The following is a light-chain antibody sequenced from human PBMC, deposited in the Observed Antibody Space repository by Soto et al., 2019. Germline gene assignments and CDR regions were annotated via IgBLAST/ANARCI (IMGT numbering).Light chain of an antibody. J-gene: IGKJ4*01. CDR1: QGISSY. Sequence: DIQLTQSPSFLSASVGDRVTITCRASQGISSYLAWYQQKPGKAPKLLIYAASTLQSGVPSRFSGSGSGTEFSLTISSLQTADFATYYWQQFNSYPLTFGGGTKVEIK. CDR3: QQFNSYPLT. V-gene: IGKV1-9*01. CDR2: AAS.